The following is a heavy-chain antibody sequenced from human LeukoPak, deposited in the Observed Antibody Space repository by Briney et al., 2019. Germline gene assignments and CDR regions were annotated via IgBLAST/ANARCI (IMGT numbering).Heavy chain of an antibody. J-gene: IGHJ4*02. CDR2: ISSSGSTI. V-gene: IGHV3-11*01. Sequence: GGSLRLSCAASGFTFSDYYMSWIRQAPGKGLEWVSYISSSGSTIYYADSVKGRFTISRDNAKNSLYLQMNSLRAEDTAVYYCARTLTYYYDSSGGDLDYWGQGALVTVSS. D-gene: IGHD3-22*01. CDR3: ARTLTYYYDSSGGDLDY. CDR1: GFTFSDYY.